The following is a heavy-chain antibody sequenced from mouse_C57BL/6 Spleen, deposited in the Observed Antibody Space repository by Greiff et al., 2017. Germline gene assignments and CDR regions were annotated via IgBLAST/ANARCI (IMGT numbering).Heavy chain of an antibody. CDR1: GYSITSGYY. CDR2: ISYDGSN. J-gene: IGHJ2*01. CDR3: ARNAMVTTFDY. Sequence: EVKLQESGPGLVKPSQSLSLTCSVTGYSITSGYYWNWIRQFPGNKLEWMGYISYDGSNNYNPSLKNRISITRDTSKNQFFLKLNSVTTEDTATYYCARNAMVTTFDYWGQGTTLTVSS. V-gene: IGHV3-6*01. D-gene: IGHD2-2*01.